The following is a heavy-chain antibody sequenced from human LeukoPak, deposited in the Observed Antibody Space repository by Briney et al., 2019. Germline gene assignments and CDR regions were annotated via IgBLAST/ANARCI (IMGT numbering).Heavy chain of an antibody. D-gene: IGHD6-13*01. V-gene: IGHV3-23*01. CDR3: AKSFRAAAGMFGDY. CDR1: GFTFSSYA. CDR2: ISGSGGST. Sequence: PGGSLRLSCAASGFTFSSYAMSWVRQAPGKGLEWVSAISGSGGSTYYPDSVKGRFTISRHNSKNTLYLQMNSLRAEDTAVYYCAKSFRAAAGMFGDYWGQGTLVTVSS. J-gene: IGHJ4*02.